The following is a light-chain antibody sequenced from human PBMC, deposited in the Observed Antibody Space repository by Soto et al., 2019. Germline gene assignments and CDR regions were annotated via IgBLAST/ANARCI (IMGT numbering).Light chain of an antibody. V-gene: IGLV2-14*01. Sequence: QSVLTQPASVSASPGQAITISCTVTSSDVGRCNFLSWFKKHQGKAPKPLMYEVTKTLSGVSNRFSGYKYGDTASLTISGVQTEDEDDYYCSSYTTRSTYVFGTGTKVTV. J-gene: IGLJ1*01. CDR3: SSYTTRSTYV. CDR1: SSDVGRCNF. CDR2: EVT.